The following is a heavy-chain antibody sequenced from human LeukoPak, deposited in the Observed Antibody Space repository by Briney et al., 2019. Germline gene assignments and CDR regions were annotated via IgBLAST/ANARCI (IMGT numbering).Heavy chain of an antibody. V-gene: IGHV3-21*01. D-gene: IGHD6-13*01. CDR2: ISSSSSYI. Sequence: GGSLRLSCAASGFTFSSYSMNWVRQAPGKGLEWVSSISSSSSYIYYADSVKGRFTISRDNSKNTLYLQMNSLRAEDTAVYYCAKDQRYSSSWGYIDYWGQGTLVTVSS. CDR3: AKDQRYSSSWGYIDY. CDR1: GFTFSSYS. J-gene: IGHJ4*02.